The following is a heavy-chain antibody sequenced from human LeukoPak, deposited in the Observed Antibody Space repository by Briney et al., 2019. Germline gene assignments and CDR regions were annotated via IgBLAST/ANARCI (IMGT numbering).Heavy chain of an antibody. V-gene: IGHV3-48*03. D-gene: IGHD1-26*01. Sequence: GGSLRLPCAASGFTFSSYEMNWVRQAPGKGLEWVSYISSSGSTIYYADSVKGRFTISRDNAKNSLYLQMNSLRAEDMALYYCAKGTGAGSYLGVGYWGQGTLVTVSS. CDR3: AKGTGAGSYLGVGY. J-gene: IGHJ4*02. CDR1: GFTFSSYE. CDR2: ISSSGSTI.